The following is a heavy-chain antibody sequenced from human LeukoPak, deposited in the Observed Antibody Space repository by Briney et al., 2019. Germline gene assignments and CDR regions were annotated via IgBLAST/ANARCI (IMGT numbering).Heavy chain of an antibody. CDR1: GYTFTTYW. CDR3: GASPAATGTERYY. V-gene: IGHV5-51*01. D-gene: IGHD6-13*01. CDR2: IYPADSDA. J-gene: IGHJ4*02. Sequence: GESLKISCKGSGYTFTTYWIGWVRQMPGKGLEWMGIIYPADSDARYSPSFQGQVTISVDKSISTVYLQWNSLKASDSAMYYCGASPAATGTERYYWGQGTLVTVSS.